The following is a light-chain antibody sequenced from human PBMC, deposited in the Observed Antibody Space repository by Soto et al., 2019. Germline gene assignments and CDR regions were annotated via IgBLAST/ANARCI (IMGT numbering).Light chain of an antibody. CDR3: QHYQSYLWT. CDR1: QSISSL. CDR2: KAS. V-gene: IGKV1-5*03. J-gene: IGKJ1*01. Sequence: VQMTQSPSTLSASVGDRVTITCRASQSISSLLAWHQQKPGKAPKLLIYKASSLESGVPSRFSGSGSGTEFTLTINGLQPDDFATYYCQHYQSYLWTFGQGTMVDVK.